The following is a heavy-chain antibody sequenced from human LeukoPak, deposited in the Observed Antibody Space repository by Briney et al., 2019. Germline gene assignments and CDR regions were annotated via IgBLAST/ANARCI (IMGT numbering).Heavy chain of an antibody. CDR2: IIPIFGTA. CDR1: GGTFSSYA. Sequence: SVKVSCKASGGTFSSYAISWVRQAPGQGLEWMGRIIPIFGTANYAQKFQGRVTITTDESTSTAYMELSSLRTEDTAVYYCAREVVAAAPHWYFDLWGRGTLVTVSS. D-gene: IGHD6-13*01. CDR3: AREVVAAAPHWYFDL. J-gene: IGHJ2*01. V-gene: IGHV1-69*05.